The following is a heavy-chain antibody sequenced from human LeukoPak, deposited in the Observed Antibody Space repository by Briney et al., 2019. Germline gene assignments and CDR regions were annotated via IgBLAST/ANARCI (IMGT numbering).Heavy chain of an antibody. D-gene: IGHD3-9*01. CDR1: GFTFSSYW. CDR3: ARGVLRYFDGDY. V-gene: IGHV3-7*01. J-gene: IGHJ4*02. Sequence: GGSLRLSCAASGFTFSSYWMSWVRQAPGRGLEWVANIKQDGSEKYYVDSVKGRFTISRDNAKNSLYLQMNSLRAEDTAVYYYARGVLRYFDGDYWGQGTLVTVSS. CDR2: IKQDGSEK.